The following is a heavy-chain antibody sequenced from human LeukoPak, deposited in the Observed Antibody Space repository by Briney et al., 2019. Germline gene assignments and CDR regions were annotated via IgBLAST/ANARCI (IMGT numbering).Heavy chain of an antibody. CDR1: GFTFGTYG. V-gene: IGHV3-30*18. CDR3: AKDPFGSRMEYFQH. D-gene: IGHD2-15*01. Sequence: GRSLRLSCVASGFTFGTYGMHSVRQAPGPGLDWVAAISYDGSDKYSAASVMGRFTISTDKSTNTLYLEISSLRIEDTAVYYCAKDPFGSRMEYFQHWGQGTLVIVSS. J-gene: IGHJ1*01. CDR2: ISYDGSDK.